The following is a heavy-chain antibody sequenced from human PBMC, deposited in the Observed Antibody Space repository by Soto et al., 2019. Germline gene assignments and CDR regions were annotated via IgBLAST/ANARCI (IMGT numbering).Heavy chain of an antibody. CDR2: IIPIFGTA. CDR3: ARDSYCSSTSCYYYYGMDV. CDR1: GGTFSSYA. D-gene: IGHD2-2*01. V-gene: IGHV1-69*01. J-gene: IGHJ6*02. Sequence: QVQLVQSGAEVKKPGSSVKVSCKASGGTFSSYAISWVRQAPGQGLEWMGGIIPIFGTANYAQKFQGRVTITADESTSTAYMELSSLRSEVTAVYYCARDSYCSSTSCYYYYGMDVWGQGTTVTVSS.